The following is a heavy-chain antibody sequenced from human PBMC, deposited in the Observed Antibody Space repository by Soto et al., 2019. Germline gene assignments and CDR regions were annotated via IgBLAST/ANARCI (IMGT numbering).Heavy chain of an antibody. D-gene: IGHD6-19*01. CDR2: MWYDGTNK. J-gene: IGHJ4*02. Sequence: QVQLVESGGGVVQPGTSLTISCVASGFTFSRSVIHWVRQAPGMGLEWVAVMWYDGTNKNYADSVKGRFTISRDNSKNTQYLQVNSLRVDDTAVYYCAREVSGSSYFDYWGQGTLVTVSS. CDR1: GFTFSRSV. V-gene: IGHV3-33*01. CDR3: AREVSGSSYFDY.